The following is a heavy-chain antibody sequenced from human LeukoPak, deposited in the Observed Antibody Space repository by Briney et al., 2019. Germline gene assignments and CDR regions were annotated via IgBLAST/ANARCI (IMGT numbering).Heavy chain of an antibody. V-gene: IGHV1-2*02. Sequence: ASVKVSCKASGYTFTGYYMHWVRQAPGQGLEWMGWINPNSGGTNYVQKFQGRVTMTRDTSISTAYMELSRLRSDDTAVYYCVRGGQLGPPSNWFDPWGQGTLVTVSS. J-gene: IGHJ5*02. CDR2: INPNSGGT. CDR1: GYTFTGYY. CDR3: VRGGQLGPPSNWFDP. D-gene: IGHD6-13*01.